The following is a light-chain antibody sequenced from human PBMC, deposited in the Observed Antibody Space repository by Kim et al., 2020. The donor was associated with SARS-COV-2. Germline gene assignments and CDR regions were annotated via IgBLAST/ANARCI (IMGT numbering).Light chain of an antibody. CDR2: DAS. Sequence: DIQMTQSPSTLSASVGDRVTITCRASQSISSWLAWYQQKPGKAPKLLIYDASSLISGVPSRFSGSGSGTEFTLTISSLQPDDFATYYCQQYNSYSYTFGQGTKLEI. CDR1: QSISSW. J-gene: IGKJ2*01. V-gene: IGKV1-5*01. CDR3: QQYNSYSYT.